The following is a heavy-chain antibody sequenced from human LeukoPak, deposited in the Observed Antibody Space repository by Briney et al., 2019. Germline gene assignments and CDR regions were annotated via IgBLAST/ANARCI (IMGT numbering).Heavy chain of an antibody. Sequence: PSETLSLTCSVSGGPITNYYWTWIRQPPGKGLEWIGYIYYNGNSNYNPSLKGRVTISLDTSRSQFSLKLSSVTAADTAVYYCAREGVLRFLEWSIDYWGQGTLVTVSS. CDR1: GGPITNYY. J-gene: IGHJ4*02. CDR2: IYYNGNS. CDR3: AREGVLRFLEWSIDY. V-gene: IGHV4-59*12. D-gene: IGHD3-3*01.